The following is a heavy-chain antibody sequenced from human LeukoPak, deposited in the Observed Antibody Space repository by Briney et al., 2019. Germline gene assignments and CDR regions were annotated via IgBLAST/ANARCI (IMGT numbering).Heavy chain of an antibody. J-gene: IGHJ4*02. Sequence: SETLSLTCTVSGGSISSYYWSWIRQPAGKGLEWIGRLYTSGSTNYNPSLKSRVTVSIDTSKNQFSLRLSSVTAADTAVYYCARDRGHYDTSGYLFDFWGQGTLVTVSS. CDR1: GGSISSYY. CDR2: LYTSGST. D-gene: IGHD3-22*01. CDR3: ARDRGHYDTSGYLFDF. V-gene: IGHV4-4*07.